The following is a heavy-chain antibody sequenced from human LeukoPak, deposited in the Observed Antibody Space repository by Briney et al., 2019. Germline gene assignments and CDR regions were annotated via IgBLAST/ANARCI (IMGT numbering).Heavy chain of an antibody. V-gene: IGHV3-7*01. CDR3: ARDSAVATYYGVDV. D-gene: IGHD6-19*01. J-gene: IGHJ6*02. CDR1: GITFSSYW. Sequence: GSLRLSCAASGITFSSYWMSWVRQAPGKGLEWVANIQSDGNEKNYIDSVQGRFTISRDNAKTSLYLQMNSLRAEDTAVYYCARDSAVATYYGVDVWGQGTTVTVSS. CDR2: IQSDGNEK.